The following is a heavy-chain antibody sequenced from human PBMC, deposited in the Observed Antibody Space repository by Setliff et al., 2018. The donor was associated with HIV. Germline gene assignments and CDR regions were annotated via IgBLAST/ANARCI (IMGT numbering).Heavy chain of an antibody. CDR1: GFTFSSYW. J-gene: IGHJ4*02. CDR3: ATLWMRGGYFDT. CDR2: VNNDETIT. V-gene: IGHV3-74*01. D-gene: IGHD2-15*01. Sequence: GSLRLSCVASGFTFSSYWMHWVRQVPGKGLMWVSHVNNDETITKYADSVKGRFTISRDNAKNTVYLQMNSLRPEDTAVYYCATLWMRGGYFDTWGQGTLVTVSS.